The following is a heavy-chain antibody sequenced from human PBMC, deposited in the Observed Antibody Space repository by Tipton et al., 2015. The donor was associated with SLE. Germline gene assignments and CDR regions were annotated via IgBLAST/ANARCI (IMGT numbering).Heavy chain of an antibody. CDR3: ARVAGIPDAFDI. J-gene: IGHJ3*02. Sequence: SLRLSCAASGFTFSDYYMSWIRQAPGKGLEWVSYISSSSSYTNYADSVKGRFTISRDNAKNSLYLQMNSLRAEDTAVYYCARVAGIPDAFDIWGQGTMVTVSS. CDR1: GFTFSDYY. CDR2: ISSSSSYT. D-gene: IGHD3-10*01. V-gene: IGHV3-11*06.